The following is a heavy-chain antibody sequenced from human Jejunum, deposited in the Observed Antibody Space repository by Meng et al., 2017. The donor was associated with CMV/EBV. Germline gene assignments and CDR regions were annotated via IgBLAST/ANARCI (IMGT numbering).Heavy chain of an antibody. CDR2: IKQAGGET. D-gene: IGHD1-26*01. CDR1: GFSFSNYW. J-gene: IGHJ4*02. CDR3: AREGVVGATDFDY. V-gene: IGHV3-7*01. Sequence: FGFSFSNYWMSLVRQAPGKGLEWVANIKQAGGETNYVDSVKGRFTISRDDAKNSLYLQMDSLRGEDTAVYYCAREGVVGATDFDYWGQGTLVTVSS.